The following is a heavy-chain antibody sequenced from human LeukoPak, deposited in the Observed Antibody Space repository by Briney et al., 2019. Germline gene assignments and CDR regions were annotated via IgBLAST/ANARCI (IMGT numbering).Heavy chain of an antibody. J-gene: IGHJ4*02. D-gene: IGHD2-2*01. V-gene: IGHV3-23*01. CDR2: ISGSGGST. CDR3: AKDLGSVIVVEVDY. CDR1: GFTFSSYA. Sequence: PGGSLRLSCAASGFTFSSYAMSWVRQAPGKGLEWVSAISGSGGSTYYADSVKGRFTISRDNSKNTLYLQMNSLRAEDTAVYYCAKDLGSVIVVEVDYWGQGTLVTVSS.